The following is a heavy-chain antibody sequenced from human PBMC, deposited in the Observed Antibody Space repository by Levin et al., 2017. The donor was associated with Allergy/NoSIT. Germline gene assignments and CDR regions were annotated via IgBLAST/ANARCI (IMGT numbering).Heavy chain of an antibody. J-gene: IGHJ4*02. Sequence: GGSLRLSCAASGFTFSSYWMHWVRQAPGKGLVWVSRIKSDGSSTRYADSVKGRFTISRDNSKNTLFLQMNSLRAEDTAIYYCAQGTTIFGVVSQFDYWGQGTLVTVSS. CDR1: GFTFSSYW. D-gene: IGHD3-3*01. CDR3: AQGTTIFGVVSQFDY. CDR2: IKSDGSST. V-gene: IGHV3-74*01.